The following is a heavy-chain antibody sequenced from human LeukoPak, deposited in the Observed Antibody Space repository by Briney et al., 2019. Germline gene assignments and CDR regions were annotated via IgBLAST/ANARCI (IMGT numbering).Heavy chain of an antibody. V-gene: IGHV3-9*01. J-gene: IGHJ6*03. Sequence: GGSLRLSCAASGFTFDDYAMHWVRQAPGRGLEWVSGISWNSGSIGYADSVKGRFTISRDNAKNSLYLQMNSLRAEGTALYYCAKDIGGSYYYYYMDVWGKGTTVTISS. CDR3: AKDIGGSYYYYYMDV. CDR2: ISWNSGSI. D-gene: IGHD1-26*01. CDR1: GFTFDDYA.